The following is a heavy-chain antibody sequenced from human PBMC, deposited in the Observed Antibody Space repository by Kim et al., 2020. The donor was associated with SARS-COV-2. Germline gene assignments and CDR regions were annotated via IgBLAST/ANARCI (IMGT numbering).Heavy chain of an antibody. D-gene: IGHD6-13*01. J-gene: IGHJ5*02. CDR1: GGSVSSGSYY. V-gene: IGHV4-61*01. Sequence: SETLSLTCTVSGGSVSSGSYYWSWIRQPPGKGLEWIGYIYYSGSTNYNPSLKSRVTISVDTSKNQFSLKLSSVTAADTAVYYCARQIAAADWFDPWGQGT. CDR3: ARQIAAADWFDP. CDR2: IYYSGST.